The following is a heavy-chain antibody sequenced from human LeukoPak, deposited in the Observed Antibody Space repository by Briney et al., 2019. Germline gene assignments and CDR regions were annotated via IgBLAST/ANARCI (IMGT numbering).Heavy chain of an antibody. D-gene: IGHD4-17*01. CDR3: ARANLVGDTDPLLFQKGGYYFDY. Sequence: GGSLRLSCAASGFTFSSYSMNWVRQAPGKGLEWVSYISGSSSTIYYADSMKGRFTISRDNAKNSLYLQMNSLRAEDTAVYYCARANLVGDTDPLLFQKGGYYFDYWGQGTLVTVSS. J-gene: IGHJ4*02. CDR1: GFTFSSYS. CDR2: ISGSSSTI. V-gene: IGHV3-48*04.